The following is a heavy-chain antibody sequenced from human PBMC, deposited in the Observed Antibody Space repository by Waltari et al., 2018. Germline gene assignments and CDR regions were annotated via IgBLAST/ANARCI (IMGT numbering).Heavy chain of an antibody. CDR2: IYWDDDK. CDR3: SLIRRVIGATDNAFDI. J-gene: IGHJ3*02. CDR1: GFSLSTSGVG. V-gene: IGHV2-5*02. D-gene: IGHD1-26*01. Sequence: QITLKESGPTLVKRTQTLTLTCTFSGFSLSTSGVGVGWIRQPPGKALEWLALIYWDDDKRYRPSLKSRLTITKDNSTNQLVLTMTNMDPVDTATYYYSLIRRVIGATDNAFDIWGQGTMVTVSS.